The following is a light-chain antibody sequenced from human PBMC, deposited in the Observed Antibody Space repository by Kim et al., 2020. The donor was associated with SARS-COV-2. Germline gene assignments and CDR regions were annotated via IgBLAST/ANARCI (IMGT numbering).Light chain of an antibody. CDR2: GKN. J-gene: IGLJ2*01. V-gene: IGLV3-19*01. CDR1: SLRSYY. Sequence: SSELTQYPAVSVALGQTVRITCQGDSLRSYYATWYQQKPGQAPILVSYGKNNRPSGIPDRFSGSSSGNTASLTITGTQAGDEAEYYCNSRDSNDNVIFGGGTQLTVL. CDR3: NSRDSNDNVI.